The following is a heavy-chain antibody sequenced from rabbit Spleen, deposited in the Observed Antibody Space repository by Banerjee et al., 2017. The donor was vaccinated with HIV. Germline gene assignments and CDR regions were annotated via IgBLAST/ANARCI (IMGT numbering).Heavy chain of an antibody. CDR1: GLDFSSNYW. Sequence: QSLEESGGDLVKPGASLTLTCKASGLDFSSNYWICWVRQAPGKGLEWIGCGYPDGIGSTAYASWAKGRFTISKSSSSTVTLQMPSLTVADTATYFCARNANGGWDLWGPGTLVT. CDR2: GYPDGIGST. D-gene: IGHD4-1*01. J-gene: IGHJ4*01. CDR3: ARNANGGWDL. V-gene: IGHV1S40*01.